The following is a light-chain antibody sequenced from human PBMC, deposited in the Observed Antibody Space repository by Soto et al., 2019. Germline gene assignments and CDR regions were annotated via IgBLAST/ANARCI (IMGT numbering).Light chain of an antibody. CDR2: AAS. J-gene: IGKJ5*01. CDR1: QAISNW. Sequence: DIHMTQSPSSVSASVGYSFTITCRARQAISNWVAWYQQKPGKAPKLLIYAASSLQSGVPSRFRGSGSGTDFSLNINGLRPEDVETYYCQQANSYPITFGRGTRLEIK. CDR3: QQANSYPIT. V-gene: IGKV1D-12*01.